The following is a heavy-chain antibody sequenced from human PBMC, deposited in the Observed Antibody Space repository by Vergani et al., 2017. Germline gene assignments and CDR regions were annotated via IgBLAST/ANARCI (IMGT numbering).Heavy chain of an antibody. V-gene: IGHV3-9*01. Sequence: EVQLVESGGGLVQPGRSLRLSCAASGFTFDDYAMHWVRQAPGKGLEWVSGISWNSGSIGYADSVKGRFTISRDNSKNTLYLQMNSLRAEDTAVYYCARDLYSGWRAPVGTWRGSYGMDVWGQGTTVTVSS. J-gene: IGHJ6*02. CDR2: ISWNSGSI. CDR1: GFTFDDYA. CDR3: ARDLYSGWRAPVGTWRGSYGMDV. D-gene: IGHD6-19*01.